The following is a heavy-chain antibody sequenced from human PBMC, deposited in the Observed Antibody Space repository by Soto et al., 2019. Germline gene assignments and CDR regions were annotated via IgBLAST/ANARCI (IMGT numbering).Heavy chain of an antibody. CDR2: INHSGST. CDR1: GGSFSGYY. J-gene: IGHJ4*02. D-gene: IGHD2-15*01. CDR3: ARSGNPALYCSAGSCYKYSPASFDY. Sequence: PSETLSLTCAVYGGSFSGYYWSWIRQPPGKGLEWIGEINHSGSTNYNPSLKSRVTISVDTSKNQFSLKLSSVTAADTAVYYCARSGNPALYCSAGSCYKYSPASFDYWGQGTLVTVSS. V-gene: IGHV4-34*01.